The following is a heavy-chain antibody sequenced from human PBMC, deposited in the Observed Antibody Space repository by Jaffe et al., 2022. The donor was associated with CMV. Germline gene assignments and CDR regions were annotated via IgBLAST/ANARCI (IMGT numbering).Heavy chain of an antibody. V-gene: IGHV1-69*01. Sequence: QVQLVQSGAEVKKPGSSVKVSCKASGGTFSSYAISWVRQAPGQGLEWMGGIIPIFGTANYAQKFQGRVTITADESTSTAYMELSSLRSEDTAVYYCARDLPQHHCSGGSCYSGGDAFDIWGQGTMVTVSS. CDR3: ARDLPQHHCSGGSCYSGGDAFDI. CDR1: GGTFSSYA. D-gene: IGHD2-15*01. J-gene: IGHJ3*02. CDR2: IIPIFGTA.